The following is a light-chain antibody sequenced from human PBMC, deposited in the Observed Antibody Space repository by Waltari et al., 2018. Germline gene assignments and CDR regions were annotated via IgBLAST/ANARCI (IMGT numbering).Light chain of an antibody. CDR2: GAS. Sequence: EIVMTQSPDTLSVSPGERATLSCRASQSVSRNLAWYQQKPAQAPRLLIYGASTRATGIPTRFSGSVSGTEFTLNISSLQSEDFAVYYCQQYNNWPPGYTFGQGTKLEIK. J-gene: IGKJ2*01. CDR3: QQYNNWPPGYT. V-gene: IGKV3-15*01. CDR1: QSVSRN.